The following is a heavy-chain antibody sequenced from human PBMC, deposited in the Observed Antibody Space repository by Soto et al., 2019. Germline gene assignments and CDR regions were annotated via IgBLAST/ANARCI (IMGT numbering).Heavy chain of an antibody. CDR3: ASRLTLATTTGDAFGL. Sequence: QVQLQESGPGLVKPSETLSLTCTVSNGSIINYYWSWIRQPPGKGLEWIGFIYYSGSTNYNPYLMGRFTMPVDMPRNQLSLRLTSVTPAETAVYYWASRLTLATTTGDAFGLWGQGTMVTVSS. J-gene: IGHJ3*01. D-gene: IGHD4-17*01. CDR1: NGSIINYY. CDR2: IYYSGST. V-gene: IGHV4-59*01.